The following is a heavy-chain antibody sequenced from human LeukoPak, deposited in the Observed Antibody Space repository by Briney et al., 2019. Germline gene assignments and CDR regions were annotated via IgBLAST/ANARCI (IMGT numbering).Heavy chain of an antibody. CDR2: IYYSGST. V-gene: IGHV4-59*08. Sequence: SETLSLTCTVSGGSISSYYWSWIRQPPGKGLEWIGYIYYSGSTNYNPSLKSRVTISVDTSENQFSLKLSSVTAADTAVYYCARRRGSSSWYGFDPWGQGTLVTVSS. J-gene: IGHJ5*02. CDR1: GGSISSYY. D-gene: IGHD6-13*01. CDR3: ARRRGSSSWYGFDP.